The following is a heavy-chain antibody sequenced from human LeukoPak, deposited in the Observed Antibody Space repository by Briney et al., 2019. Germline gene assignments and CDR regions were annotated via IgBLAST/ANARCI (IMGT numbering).Heavy chain of an antibody. V-gene: IGHV4-59*08. CDR1: GGPISGHY. CDR3: AIAVAGNYFDY. D-gene: IGHD6-19*01. J-gene: IGHJ4*02. CDR2: VYYTGNT. Sequence: SETLSLTCAVSGGPISGHYWSWIRQPPGKGLEWIGYVYYTGNTKYNPSLKSRVTISVDTSKNQFSLKLSSVTAADTAVYYCAIAVAGNYFDYWGQGTLVTVSS.